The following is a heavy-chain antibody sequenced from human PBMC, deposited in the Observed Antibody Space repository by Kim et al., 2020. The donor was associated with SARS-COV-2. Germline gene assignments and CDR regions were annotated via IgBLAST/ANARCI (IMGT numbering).Heavy chain of an antibody. V-gene: IGHV4-59*08. J-gene: IGHJ6*03. Sequence: SETLSLTCTVSGGSISSYYWSWIRQPPGKGLEWIGYIYYSGSTNYNPSLKSRVTISVDTSKNQFSLKLSSVTAADTAVYYCARLAANRWDYYYMDVWGKGTTVTVSS. CDR1: GGSISSYY. CDR3: ARLAANRWDYYYMDV. D-gene: IGHD6-25*01. CDR2: IYYSGST.